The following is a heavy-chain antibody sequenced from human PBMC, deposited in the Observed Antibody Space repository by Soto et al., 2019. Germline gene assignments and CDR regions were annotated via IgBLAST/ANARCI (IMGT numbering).Heavy chain of an antibody. V-gene: IGHV3-23*01. Sequence: PWGSLRLSCAASGFTLSSYAMSLFRHAPGNGLEWVSAISGSGGSTYYADSVKGRFTISRDNSKNTLYLQMNSLRAEDTAVYYCAKGEKHSSGYFDPVPFDYWGQGTLVTVSS. CDR1: GFTLSSYA. J-gene: IGHJ4*02. CDR3: AKGEKHSSGYFDPVPFDY. D-gene: IGHD3-22*01. CDR2: ISGSGGST.